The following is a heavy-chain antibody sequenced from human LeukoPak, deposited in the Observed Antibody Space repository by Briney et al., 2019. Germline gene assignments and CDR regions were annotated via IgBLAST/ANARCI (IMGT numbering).Heavy chain of an antibody. CDR3: ESEHLVDTFCFAR. D-gene: IGHD5-18*01. J-gene: IGHJ4*02. Sequence: PGWSLRLSCAASGFTFSSYSMNWVRQAPGKGLEWVSSISSSSSYIYYADSVKGRFTISRDNAKNSLYLQMNSLRAKEPGVYFCESEHLVDTFCFARWGQGTLVTVYS. CDR2: ISSSSSYI. V-gene: IGHV3-21*01. CDR1: GFTFSSYS.